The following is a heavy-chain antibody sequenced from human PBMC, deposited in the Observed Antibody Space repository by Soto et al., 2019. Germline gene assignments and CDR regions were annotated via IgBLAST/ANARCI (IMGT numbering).Heavy chain of an antibody. V-gene: IGHV1-69*01. CDR2: IIPIFGTA. CDR1: GGTFSSYS. CDR3: ARDVGRHSGGIDY. J-gene: IGHJ4*02. Sequence: QVQLVQSGAEVKKPGSSVMVSCKASGGTFSSYSINWVRQAPGQGLEWMGEIIPIFGTANYAQKFQGRVTITAYESTSTAYMELSSLRSEDTAVYYCARDVGRHSGGIDYWGQGTLVTVSS. D-gene: IGHD1-26*01.